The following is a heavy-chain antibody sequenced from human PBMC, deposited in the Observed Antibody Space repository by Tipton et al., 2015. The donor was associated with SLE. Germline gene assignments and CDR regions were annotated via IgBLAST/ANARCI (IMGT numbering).Heavy chain of an antibody. V-gene: IGHV3-64*01. CDR2: ISNNGGNP. D-gene: IGHD1-26*01. Sequence: SLRLSCSVSSYSIYNGFYWGWIRQSPGKGLEYVSAISNNGGNPYYANSVKGRFTISRDDSKNMLYLQMGSLRDEDMGVYYCARRATTNSYDYWSRGTLVTVSS. CDR1: SYSIYNGFY. CDR3: ARRATTNSYDY. J-gene: IGHJ4*02.